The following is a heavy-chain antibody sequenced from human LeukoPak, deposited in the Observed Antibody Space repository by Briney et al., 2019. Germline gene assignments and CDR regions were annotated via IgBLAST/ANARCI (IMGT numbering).Heavy chain of an antibody. CDR2: MSYSGST. V-gene: IGHV4-39*01. CDR1: GGSISSSRYY. D-gene: IGHD1-14*01. J-gene: IGHJ3*02. CDR3: ARYGSIKTIAFAI. Sequence: PSETLSLTCTVSGGSISSSRYYWGWIRHPPGKGLEWIGSMSYSGSTYYNPSLKSRVTISVDTSKNQFSLKLISVTAADTAVYYCARYGSIKTIAFAIWGQGTMVTVSS.